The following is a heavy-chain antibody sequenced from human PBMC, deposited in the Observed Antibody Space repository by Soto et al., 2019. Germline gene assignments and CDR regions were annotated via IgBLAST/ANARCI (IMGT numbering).Heavy chain of an antibody. D-gene: IGHD2-2*03. J-gene: IGHJ4*02. CDR3: AREGNLGRWIQPLDS. V-gene: IGHV4-59*01. CDR1: GDSISSYS. CDR2: IHYNGNT. Sequence: PSETLSLTCTVSGDSISSYSCSWIRQPPGKGLERIGNIHYNGNTKYSPSLKSRVTMSVDTSKNHFSLKLISVTTADTAVYFCAREGNLGRWIQPLDSWGQGTLVTSPQ.